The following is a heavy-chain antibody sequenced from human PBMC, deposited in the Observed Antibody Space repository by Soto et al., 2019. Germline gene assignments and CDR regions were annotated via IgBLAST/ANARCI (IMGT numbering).Heavy chain of an antibody. Sequence: GGSLRLSCAASGFTFSSYAMHWVRQAPGKGLEWVAVISYDGSNKYYADSVKGRFTISRDNSKNTLYLQMNSLRAEDTAVYYCAIVPRIAAAGGYFDYWGQGILVNVSS. V-gene: IGHV3-30-3*01. CDR2: ISYDGSNK. CDR1: GFTFSSYA. J-gene: IGHJ4*02. D-gene: IGHD6-13*01. CDR3: AIVPRIAAAGGYFDY.